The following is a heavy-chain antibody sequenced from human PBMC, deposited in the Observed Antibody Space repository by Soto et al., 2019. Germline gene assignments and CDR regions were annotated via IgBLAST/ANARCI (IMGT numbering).Heavy chain of an antibody. CDR1: GFTFSRYG. CDR3: TRDFFGSWTIDY. CDR2: ISSSTSYV. J-gene: IGHJ4*02. Sequence: PGGSLRLSCAASGFTFSRYGMNWLRQAPGKGLEWVASISSSTSYVYYADSVRGRFSISRDNPEQTVYLQMSSLRVEDTAVYYCTRDFFGSWTIDYWGQGILVTVSS. V-gene: IGHV3-21*01. D-gene: IGHD2-15*01.